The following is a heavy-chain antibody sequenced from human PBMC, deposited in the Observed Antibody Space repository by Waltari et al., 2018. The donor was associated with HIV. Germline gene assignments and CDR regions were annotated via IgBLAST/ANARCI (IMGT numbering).Heavy chain of an antibody. D-gene: IGHD3-10*01. Sequence: QVQLLESGGGVVQPGRSLRLSCAASGFTFSSYGMHWVRQAPDKGLEWVAGVWYDGNYKYYTDSVKGRFTISRDNSKNTLYLQMNSLRAEDTAVYYCARSKGAGRTYSFDYWGQGTLVTVSS. V-gene: IGHV3-33*01. CDR1: GFTFSSYG. J-gene: IGHJ4*02. CDR2: VWYDGNYK. CDR3: ARSKGAGRTYSFDY.